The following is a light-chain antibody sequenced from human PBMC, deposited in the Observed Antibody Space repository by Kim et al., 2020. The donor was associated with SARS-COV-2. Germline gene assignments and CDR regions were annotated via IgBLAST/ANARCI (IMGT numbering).Light chain of an antibody. CDR1: SGSIASNY. CDR2: EDN. Sequence: NFMLTQPHSVSESPGKTVTISCTRSSGSIASNYVQWYQQRPGSSPTTVIYEDNQRPSGVPDRFSGSIDSSSNSASLTISGLKTEDEADYYCQPYDSSNRVFGGGTQLTVL. J-gene: IGLJ3*02. CDR3: QPYDSSNRV. V-gene: IGLV6-57*01.